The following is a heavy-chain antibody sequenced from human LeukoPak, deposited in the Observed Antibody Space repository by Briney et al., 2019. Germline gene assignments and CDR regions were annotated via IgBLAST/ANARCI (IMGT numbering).Heavy chain of an antibody. V-gene: IGHV3-48*04. D-gene: IGHD3-3*01. CDR3: AREQIFGVVIIKSYFDY. CDR1: GITFSRYN. CDR2: ISSSSSAV. J-gene: IGHJ4*02. Sequence: GGSLRLSCAASGITFSRYNMNWVRQAPGKGLEWVSYISSSSSAVYYADSVKGRFTISRDTAKNSLYLQVNSLRAEDRAVYYCAREQIFGVVIIKSYFDYWGQGTLVTVSS.